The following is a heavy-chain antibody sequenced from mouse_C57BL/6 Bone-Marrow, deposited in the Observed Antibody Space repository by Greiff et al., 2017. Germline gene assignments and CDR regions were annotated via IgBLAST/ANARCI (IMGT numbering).Heavy chain of an antibody. J-gene: IGHJ3*01. CDR3: ARSTTVVEDWFAY. CDR1: GYTFTSYW. Sequence: QVQLQQPGAELVRPGSSVKLSCKASGYTFTSYWMHCVKQRPIQGLEWIGNIDPSDSETHYNQKFKDKATLTVDKSSSTAYMQLSSLTSEDSAVYYCARSTTVVEDWFAYWGQGTLVTVSA. D-gene: IGHD1-1*01. V-gene: IGHV1-52*01. CDR2: IDPSDSET.